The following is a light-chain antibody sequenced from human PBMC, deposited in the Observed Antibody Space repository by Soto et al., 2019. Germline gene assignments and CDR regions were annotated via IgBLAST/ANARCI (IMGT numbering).Light chain of an antibody. J-gene: IGKJ1*01. V-gene: IGKV3-15*01. CDR3: QHFNNWPRT. CDR2: GAS. CDR1: QHIRSN. Sequence: ESVLTQSPGTLSLSPGERATLSCRSSQHIRSNYLAWYQQKAGQAPRLLIDGASTRATGIPARFSGGGSGTEFTLTISSLQSEDFAVYYCQHFNNWPRTFGQGTKVDIK.